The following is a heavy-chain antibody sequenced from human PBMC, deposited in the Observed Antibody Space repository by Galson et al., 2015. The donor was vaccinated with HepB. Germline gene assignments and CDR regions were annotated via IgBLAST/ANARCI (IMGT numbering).Heavy chain of an antibody. CDR1: GFTFDDYA. J-gene: IGHJ6*03. CDR3: AKDGGLGVEYYYYMDV. Sequence: SLRLSCAASGFTFDDYAMHWVRQAPGKGLEWVSGISWNSGSIGYADSVKGRFTISRDNAKNSLYLQMNSLRAEDTALYYCAKDGGLGVEYYYYMDVWGKGTTVTVSS. V-gene: IGHV3-9*01. CDR2: ISWNSGSI. D-gene: IGHD2-15*01.